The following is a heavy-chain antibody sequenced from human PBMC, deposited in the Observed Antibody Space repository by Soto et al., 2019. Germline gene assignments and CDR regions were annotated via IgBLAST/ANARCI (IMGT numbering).Heavy chain of an antibody. D-gene: IGHD3-16*02. V-gene: IGHV3-30*03. J-gene: IGHJ4*02. CDR1: GFTFSSYG. Sequence: GGSLRLSCAASGFTFSSYGMHWVRQAPGKGLEWVAVISFDGSNKYYADSVKGRFTISRDNSNNTLYLHMNSLRVEDTAVYYCAIVLSRSPNSFVYWCPRTPVSVS. CDR3: AIVLSRSPNSFVY. CDR2: ISFDGSNK.